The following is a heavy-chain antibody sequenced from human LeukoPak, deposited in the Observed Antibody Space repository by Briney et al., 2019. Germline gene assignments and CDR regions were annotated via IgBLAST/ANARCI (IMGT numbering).Heavy chain of an antibody. CDR3: ARGGGKGVVPAATKYYFDY. Sequence: SQTLSLTCTVSGGSISSGGYYWSWIRQHPGKGLAWIGYIYYSGSTYYNPSLKSRVTISVDTSKNQFSLKLSSVTAADTAVYYCARGGGKGVVPAATKYYFDYWGQGTLVTVSS. D-gene: IGHD2-2*01. CDR2: IYYSGST. J-gene: IGHJ4*02. V-gene: IGHV4-31*03. CDR1: GGSISSGGYY.